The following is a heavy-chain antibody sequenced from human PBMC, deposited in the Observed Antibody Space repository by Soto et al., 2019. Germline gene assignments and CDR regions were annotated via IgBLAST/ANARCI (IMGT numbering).Heavy chain of an antibody. CDR2: MNQYGGDI. Sequence: PGGSLRLSCVGSGFTFSNFWMAWVRQAPGKGLEGVAYMNQYGGDIYYVDSVKGRFTVSRDNARNSLYLQMNSLRVEDTALYYCAIIYPPQSNCPLDAWGQGTLVTVSS. V-gene: IGHV3-7*01. D-gene: IGHD1-1*01. CDR1: GFTFSNFW. J-gene: IGHJ5*02. CDR3: AIIYPPQSNCPLDA.